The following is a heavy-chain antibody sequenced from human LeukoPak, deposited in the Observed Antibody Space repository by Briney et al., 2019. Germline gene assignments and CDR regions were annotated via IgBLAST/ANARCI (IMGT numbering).Heavy chain of an antibody. CDR1: GGSFSGYY. Sequence: PSETLSLTCAVYGGSFSGYYWSWIRQPPRKGLEWIGEINHSGSTHYNPSLKSRVTISVDTSKNQFSLKVNSVTAADTAVYYCARRRGPLYYYDSSGFYNWFDPWGQGTLVTVSS. D-gene: IGHD3-22*01. V-gene: IGHV4-34*01. CDR3: ARRRGPLYYYDSSGFYNWFDP. J-gene: IGHJ5*02. CDR2: INHSGST.